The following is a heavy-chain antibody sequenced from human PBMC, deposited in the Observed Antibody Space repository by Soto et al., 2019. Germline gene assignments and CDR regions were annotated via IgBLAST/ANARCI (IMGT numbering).Heavy chain of an antibody. V-gene: IGHV4-59*01. D-gene: IGHD3-9*01. CDR3: ARMSLRYFDWLSSGYYYGMDV. J-gene: IGHJ6*02. CDR2: IYYSGST. Sequence: SETLSLTCTVSGGSISSYYWSWIRQPPGKGLEWIGYIYYSGSTNYNPSLKSRVTISVDTSKNQFSLKLSSVTAADTAVYYCARMSLRYFDWLSSGYYYGMDVWGQGTTVTVSS. CDR1: GGSISSYY.